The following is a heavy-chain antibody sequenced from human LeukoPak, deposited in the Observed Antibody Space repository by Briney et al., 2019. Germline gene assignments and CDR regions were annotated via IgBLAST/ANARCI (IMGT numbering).Heavy chain of an antibody. CDR1: GFTVSSNY. CDR3: ARDHSGSSYFDY. D-gene: IGHD1-26*01. Sequence: GGSLRLSCAASGFTVSSNYMSWVRQAPGKGLEWVSVIYSGGSTYYADSVKGRFTISRDNSKNTLYLQINSLRAEDTAVYYRARDHSGSSYFDYWGQGTLVTVSS. J-gene: IGHJ4*02. CDR2: IYSGGST. V-gene: IGHV3-66*02.